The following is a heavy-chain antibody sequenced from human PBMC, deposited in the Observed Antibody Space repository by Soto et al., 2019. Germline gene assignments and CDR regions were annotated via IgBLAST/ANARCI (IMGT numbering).Heavy chain of an antibody. V-gene: IGHV3-33*01. Sequence: QVQLVESGGGVVQPGRSLRLSCATSGFIFSNFGMHWVRQAPGKGLEWVAAIWYDGSKKYYGDSVKGRVSISRDPSKKTVHLQMNNLRAEDTALYYCAGDYCSTSSCYDNWGQGTLVIVSS. CDR2: IWYDGSKK. J-gene: IGHJ4*02. CDR1: GFIFSNFG. D-gene: IGHD2-2*01. CDR3: AGDYCSTSSCYDN.